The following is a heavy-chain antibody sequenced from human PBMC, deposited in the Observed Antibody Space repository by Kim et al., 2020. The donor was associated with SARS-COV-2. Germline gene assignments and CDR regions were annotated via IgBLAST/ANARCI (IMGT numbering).Heavy chain of an antibody. CDR1: GGSISSGGYY. D-gene: IGHD3-22*01. V-gene: IGHV4-31*03. Sequence: SETLSLTCTVSGGSISSGGYYWSWIRQHPGKGLEWIGYIYYSGSTYYNPSLKSRVTISVDTSKNQFSLKLSSVTAADTAVYYCARAHITMILRGFDLWGRGTLVTVSS. CDR2: IYYSGST. J-gene: IGHJ2*01. CDR3: ARAHITMILRGFDL.